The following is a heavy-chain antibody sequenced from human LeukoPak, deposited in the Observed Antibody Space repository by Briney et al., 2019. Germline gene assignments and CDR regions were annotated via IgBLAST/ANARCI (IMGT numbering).Heavy chain of an antibody. CDR1: GFAFSNYA. CDR2: MNPNSGDI. V-gene: IGHV1-8*02. Sequence: GASVKVSCKASGFAFSNYAINWVRQATGHGLEWMGWMNPNSGDIAYAQKFQGRVAMTRNTSISTVYMQLSNLKSEDMALYYCATFSSSWHDAFDVWGQGARVTVS. J-gene: IGHJ3*01. D-gene: IGHD6-13*01. CDR3: ATFSSSWHDAFDV.